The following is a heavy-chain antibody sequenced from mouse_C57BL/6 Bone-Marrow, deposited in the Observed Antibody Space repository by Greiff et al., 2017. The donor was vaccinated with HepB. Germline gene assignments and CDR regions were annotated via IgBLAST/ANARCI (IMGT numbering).Heavy chain of an antibody. CDR1: GFTFSDYY. V-gene: IGHV5-12*01. D-gene: IGHD1-1*02. J-gene: IGHJ2*01. CDR3: ARSGVGFDY. CDR2: ISNGGGST. Sequence: EVKVVESGGGLVQPGGSLKLSCAASGFTFSDYYMYWVRQTPEKRLEWVAYISNGGGSTYYPDTVKGRFPISRDNAKNTLYLQMSRLKSEDTAMYYCARSGVGFDYWGQGTTLTVSS.